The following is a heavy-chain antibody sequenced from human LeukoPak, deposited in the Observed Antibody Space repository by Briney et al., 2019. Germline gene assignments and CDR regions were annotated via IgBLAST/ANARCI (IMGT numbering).Heavy chain of an antibody. CDR3: AKVPVTTSYYYYYYMDV. CDR2: ISGSGGST. V-gene: IGHV3-23*01. CDR1: GFTFSNYA. Sequence: PGGSLRLACAASGFTFSNYAMSWVRQAPGKGLEWVSTISGSGGSTYYADSVKGRFTISRDNSKNTPYLQMNSLRAEDTAVYYCAKVPVTTSYYYYYYMDVWGKGTTVTVSS. J-gene: IGHJ6*03. D-gene: IGHD4-17*01.